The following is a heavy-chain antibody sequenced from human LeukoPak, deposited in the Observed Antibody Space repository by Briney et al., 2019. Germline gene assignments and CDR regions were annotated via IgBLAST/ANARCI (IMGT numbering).Heavy chain of an antibody. Sequence: SETLSLTCTVSGDSISSSSYYWGWIRQPPGKGLEWIGSMYYSGSTYYNPSLKSRVTISVDTSKNQFSLKLTSVTAADTAFYYCARHRRNSNYLTTVTTIDYWGQGALVTVSS. CDR1: GDSISSSSYY. V-gene: IGHV4-39*01. CDR3: ARHRRNSNYLTTVTTIDY. D-gene: IGHD4-11*01. CDR2: MYYSGST. J-gene: IGHJ4*02.